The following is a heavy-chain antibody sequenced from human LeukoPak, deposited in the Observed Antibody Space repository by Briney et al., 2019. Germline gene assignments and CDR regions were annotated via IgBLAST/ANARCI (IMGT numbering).Heavy chain of an antibody. Sequence: SETLSLTCAVYGGSFSGYYWSWIRQPPGKGLEWIGEINHSGSTNYNPSLKSRVTISVDTSKNQFSLKLSSVTAADTAVYYCARGRPLGAFDIWGRGTMVTVSS. CDR1: GGSFSGYY. D-gene: IGHD3-16*01. CDR3: ARGRPLGAFDI. J-gene: IGHJ3*02. V-gene: IGHV4-34*01. CDR2: INHSGST.